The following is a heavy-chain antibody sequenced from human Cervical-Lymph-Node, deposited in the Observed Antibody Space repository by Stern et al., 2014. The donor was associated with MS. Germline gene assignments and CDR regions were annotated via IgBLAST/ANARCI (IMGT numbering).Heavy chain of an antibody. Sequence: VQLVQSGGGLVKPGGSLRLSCVASGFTVSRYNMNWVRQAPGKGLEWISSISSSSSYIYYADSVKGRFTISRDNTKNSLYLQMNSLRADDTAVYYCASLVAVAAYNWSDPWGQGTPVTVSS. V-gene: IGHV3-21*01. J-gene: IGHJ5*02. CDR1: GFTVSRYN. D-gene: IGHD6-19*01. CDR3: ASLVAVAAYNWSDP. CDR2: ISSSSSYI.